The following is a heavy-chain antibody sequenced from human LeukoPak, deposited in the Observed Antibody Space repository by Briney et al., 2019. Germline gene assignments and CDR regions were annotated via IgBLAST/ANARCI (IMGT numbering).Heavy chain of an antibody. CDR1: GYTFTSYG. Sequence: GASVNVSGKASGYTFTSYGISWVRQAPGRGLEWMGWISAYNGNTNYAQKLQGRVTMTTDTSTSTAYMELRSLRSDDTAVYYCARDRPDYAYYYYYYYMDVWGKGTTVTVSS. CDR2: ISAYNGNT. V-gene: IGHV1-18*01. CDR3: ARDRPDYAYYYYYYYMDV. J-gene: IGHJ6*03. D-gene: IGHD4-17*01.